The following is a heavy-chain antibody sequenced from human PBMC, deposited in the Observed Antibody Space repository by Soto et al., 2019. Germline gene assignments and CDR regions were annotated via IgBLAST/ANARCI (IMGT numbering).Heavy chain of an antibody. Sequence: SETLSITCTVSGGSISSGDYYWTWIRQPPGKGLEWIGYIYYSGSTYYNPSLKSRVTISVDTSKNQFSLKLSSVTAADTAVYYCARVNYYDPYGMDVWGQGTTVTVSS. CDR3: ARVNYYDPYGMDV. V-gene: IGHV4-30-4*01. CDR2: IYYSGST. CDR1: GGSISSGDYY. J-gene: IGHJ6*02.